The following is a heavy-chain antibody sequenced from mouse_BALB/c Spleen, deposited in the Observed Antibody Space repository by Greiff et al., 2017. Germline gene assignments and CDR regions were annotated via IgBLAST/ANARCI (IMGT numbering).Heavy chain of an antibody. CDR3: ARDSYGNSYAMDY. CDR2: IWGDGST. CDR1: GFSLTGFG. D-gene: IGHD2-1*01. Sequence: VQLQQSGPGLVAPSQSLSITCTVSGFSLTGFGVNWVRQPPGKGLEWLGMIWGDGSTDYNSALKSRLSISKDNSKSQVFLKMNSLQTDDTARYYCARDSYGNSYAMDYWGQGTSVTVSS. J-gene: IGHJ4*01. V-gene: IGHV2-6-7*01.